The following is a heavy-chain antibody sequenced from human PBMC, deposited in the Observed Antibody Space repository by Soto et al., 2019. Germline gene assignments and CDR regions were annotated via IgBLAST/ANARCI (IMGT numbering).Heavy chain of an antibody. CDR3: ARETVGYYSGMDV. D-gene: IGHD4-17*01. V-gene: IGHV1-46*01. CDR2: INPSGGRT. Sequence: QVQLVQSGAEVKMPGASVKLSCKASGYTFATYYIHWVRQAPGQRLEWLGVINPSGGRTTYAQRFQDRVTMRRDTSTSTVYMELSSLRSEDTVVYYCARETVGYYSGMDVWGQGTTVTVFS. J-gene: IGHJ6*02. CDR1: GYTFATYY.